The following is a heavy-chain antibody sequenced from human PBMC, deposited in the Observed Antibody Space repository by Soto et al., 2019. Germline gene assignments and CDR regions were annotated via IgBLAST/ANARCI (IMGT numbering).Heavy chain of an antibody. CDR1: GGSISSYY. J-gene: IGHJ4*02. Sequence: SETLSLTCTVSGGSISSYYWSWIRQPPGKGLEWIGYIYHSGSTYYNPSLKSRVTISVDRSKNQFSLKLSSVTAADTAVYYCARGQVVAAQHWGPGSLVTVCS. D-gene: IGHD2-15*01. CDR3: ARGQVVAAQH. V-gene: IGHV4-59*12. CDR2: IYHSGST.